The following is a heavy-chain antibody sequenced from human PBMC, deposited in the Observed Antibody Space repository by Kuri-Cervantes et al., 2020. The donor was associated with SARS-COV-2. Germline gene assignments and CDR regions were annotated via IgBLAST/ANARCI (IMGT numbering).Heavy chain of an antibody. CDR2: IYSGGSST. V-gene: IGHV3-23*03. Sequence: GESLKISCAASGFTFSSYAMSWVRQAPGRGLEWVSGIYSGGSSTYYADSVKGRFTISRDNSKNTLYLQMNSLRAEDTAVYYCAKFAKVLLWFGDHYYFDYWGQGTLVTVSS. CDR3: AKFAKVLLWFGDHYYFDY. D-gene: IGHD3-10*01. J-gene: IGHJ4*02. CDR1: GFTFSSYA.